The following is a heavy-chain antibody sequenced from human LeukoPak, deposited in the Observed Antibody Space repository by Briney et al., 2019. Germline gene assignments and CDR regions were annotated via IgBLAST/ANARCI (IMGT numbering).Heavy chain of an antibody. J-gene: IGHJ6*03. CDR3: ARGCPQSSSWLPYYYYYYYMDV. V-gene: IGHV4-39*07. Sequence: SETLSLTCTVSGDSISSSSSYWGWIRQPPGKGLEWIGEINHSGSTNYNPSLKSRVTISVDTSKNQFSLKLSSVTAADTAVYHCARGCPQSSSWLPYYYYYYYMDVWGKGTTVTVSS. CDR2: INHSGST. CDR1: GDSISSSSSY. D-gene: IGHD6-13*01.